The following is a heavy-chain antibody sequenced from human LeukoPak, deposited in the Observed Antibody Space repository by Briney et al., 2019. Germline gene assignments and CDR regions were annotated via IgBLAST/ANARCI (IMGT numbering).Heavy chain of an antibody. Sequence: PGGSLRLSCVASGFTFSSYWIHWVRQAPGKGLVWVSRINSDGSDTSYADSVKGRFTISRDNAKNTLYLQMNSLRAEDTAVYYCARRWVASTDYFDYWGQGTLVTVSS. V-gene: IGHV3-74*01. D-gene: IGHD6-19*01. CDR2: INSDGSDT. CDR3: ARRWVASTDYFDY. CDR1: GFTFSSYW. J-gene: IGHJ4*02.